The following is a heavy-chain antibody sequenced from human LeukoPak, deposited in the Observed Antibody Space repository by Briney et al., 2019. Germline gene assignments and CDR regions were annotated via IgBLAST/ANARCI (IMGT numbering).Heavy chain of an antibody. CDR2: ISSSGTYI. CDR1: GFTFSSYA. J-gene: IGHJ4*02. D-gene: IGHD1-26*01. V-gene: IGHV3-21*01. Sequence: GGSLRLSCAASGFTFSSYAMHWVRQAPGKGLEWVSSISSSGTYIYYRDSVKGRFTISRDNAENSVYLQMNSLRVEDTAVYYCVRDRGSYRPIDYWGQGTLVTVSS. CDR3: VRDRGSYRPIDY.